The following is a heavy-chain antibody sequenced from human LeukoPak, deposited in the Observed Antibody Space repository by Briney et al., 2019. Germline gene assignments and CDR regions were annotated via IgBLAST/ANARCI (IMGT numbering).Heavy chain of an antibody. CDR2: IYYSGST. J-gene: IGHJ6*03. D-gene: IGHD3-3*01. V-gene: IGHV4-39*07. CDR3: ARGGTDYDFWSGYSQVYHYYYYYMDV. Sequence: SETLSLTCTVSGGSISSSSYYWGWIRQPPGEGLEWIGSIYYSGSTYYNPSLKSRVTISVDTSKDQFSLKLSSVTAADTAVYYCARGGTDYDFWSGYSQVYHYYYYYMDVWGKGTTVTVSS. CDR1: GGSISSSSYY.